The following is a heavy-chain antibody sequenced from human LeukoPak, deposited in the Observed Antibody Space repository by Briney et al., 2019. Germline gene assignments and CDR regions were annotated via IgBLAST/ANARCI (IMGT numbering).Heavy chain of an antibody. J-gene: IGHJ4*02. D-gene: IGHD2-21*01. Sequence: GGSLRLSCAASGFTFHNYHMHGVRQAPGKGLEWVSLISWDGGTTYYADSVKGRFTISRDNRKNSLYLEMNSLRTEDTALYYCAKDSDSAIDYWGQGTLVTVSA. CDR3: AKDSDSAIDY. V-gene: IGHV3-43*01. CDR1: GFTFHNYH. CDR2: ISWDGGTT.